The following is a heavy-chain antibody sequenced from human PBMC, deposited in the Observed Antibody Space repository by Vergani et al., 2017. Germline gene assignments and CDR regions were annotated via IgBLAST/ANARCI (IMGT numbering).Heavy chain of an antibody. CDR2: IYSTGST. CDR3: ARVMYRDEASTGYRLEGMDI. V-gene: IGHV4-34*11. J-gene: IGHJ6*02. D-gene: IGHD3-9*01. Sequence: QVQLQQWGAGLLKPSETLSLTCAVYGGSFSGYYWSWIRQPPGKGLEWIGDIYSTGSTNYNPSLNSRVTMSVDTSKNQFSLNLRSVTAADTAVYFCARVMYRDEASTGYRLEGMDIWGQGTTVTISS. CDR1: GGSFSGYY.